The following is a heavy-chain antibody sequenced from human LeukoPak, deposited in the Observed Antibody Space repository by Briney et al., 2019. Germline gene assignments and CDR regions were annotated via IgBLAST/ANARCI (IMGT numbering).Heavy chain of an antibody. J-gene: IGHJ4*02. CDR3: ARNMVRGVIISGLFDY. CDR2: MNPNSGNT. Sequence: ASVKVSCKASGYTFTSYDINWVRQATGQGLEWMGWMNPNSGNTGYAQKFQGRVTITRNTSISTAYMELSSLRSEDTAVYYCARNMVRGVIISGLFDYWGQGTLVTVSS. D-gene: IGHD3-10*01. CDR1: GYTFTSYD. V-gene: IGHV1-8*03.